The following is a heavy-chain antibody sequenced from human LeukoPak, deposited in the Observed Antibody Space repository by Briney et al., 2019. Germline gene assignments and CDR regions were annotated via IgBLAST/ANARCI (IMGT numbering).Heavy chain of an antibody. Sequence: ASVKVSCKASGYTFTAYYMLWVRQAPGQGLQWMGWINPSSGGTNHAQKFQGRVTMTRDTSITTAYMDLSSLTPDDTAVYFCARDQGSLTRSWYTGYWGQGTQVTVSS. CDR3: ARDQGSLTRSWYTGY. CDR1: GYTFTAYY. J-gene: IGHJ4*02. D-gene: IGHD6-13*01. V-gene: IGHV1-2*02. CDR2: INPSSGGT.